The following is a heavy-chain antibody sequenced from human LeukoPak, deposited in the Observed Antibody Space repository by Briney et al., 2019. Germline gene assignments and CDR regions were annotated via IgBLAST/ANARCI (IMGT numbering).Heavy chain of an antibody. CDR2: ILYDGSNK. Sequence: GGSLRLSCAASGFSFSSYGTHWVRHAPGRGLEWVSFILYDGSNKYYADSVKGRFTISRDTSENTLYLQMNSLKAENTAVYSCAKGQEERYLVRGVIVYWGQGTLVTVSS. V-gene: IGHV3-30*02. J-gene: IGHJ4*02. CDR1: GFSFSSYG. CDR3: AKGQEERYLVRGVIVY. D-gene: IGHD3-10*01.